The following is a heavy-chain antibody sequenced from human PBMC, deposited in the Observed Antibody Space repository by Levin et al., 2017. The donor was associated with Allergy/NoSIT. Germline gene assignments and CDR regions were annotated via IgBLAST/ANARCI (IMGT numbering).Heavy chain of an antibody. CDR1: GFTFSSYS. CDR3: ARDLPKDSSGWYRGAFDI. J-gene: IGHJ3*02. Sequence: LSLTCAASGFTFSSYSMNWVRQAPGKGLEWVSSISSSSSYIYYADSVKGRFTISRDNAKNSLYLQMNSLRAEDTAVYYCARDLPKDSSGWYRGAFDIWGQGTMVTVSS. V-gene: IGHV3-21*01. D-gene: IGHD6-19*01. CDR2: ISSSSSYI.